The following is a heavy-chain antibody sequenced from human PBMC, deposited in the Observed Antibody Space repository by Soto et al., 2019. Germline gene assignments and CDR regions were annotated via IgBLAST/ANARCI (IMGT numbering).Heavy chain of an antibody. J-gene: IGHJ5*02. Sequence: GGSLRLSCAASGFTFSSYGMHWVRQAPGKGLEWVAVIWYDGSNKYYADSVKGRFTISRDNSKNTLYLQMNSLRAEDTAVYYCARVGAGSGATYNWFDPWGQGTLVTVSS. D-gene: IGHD3-10*01. CDR3: ARVGAGSGATYNWFDP. CDR2: IWYDGSNK. V-gene: IGHV3-33*01. CDR1: GFTFSSYG.